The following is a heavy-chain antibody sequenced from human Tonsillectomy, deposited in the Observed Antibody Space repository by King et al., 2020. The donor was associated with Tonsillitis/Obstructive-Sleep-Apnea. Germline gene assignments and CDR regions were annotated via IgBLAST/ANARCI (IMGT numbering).Heavy chain of an antibody. D-gene: IGHD3-3*01. CDR2: ISYDGSNK. CDR1: GFTFSSHG. J-gene: IGHJ6*03. V-gene: IGHV3-30*18. Sequence: VQLVESGGGVVQPGRSLRLSCAASGFTFSSHGMHWVRQAPGKGLEWVAVISYDGSNKYYADSVKGRFTISRDNSKNKLYLQMNSLGAEDTAVYYCAKTEDFWSAYYTPERCYYMDVWGKGTTVTVSS. CDR3: AKTEDFWSAYYTPERCYYMDV.